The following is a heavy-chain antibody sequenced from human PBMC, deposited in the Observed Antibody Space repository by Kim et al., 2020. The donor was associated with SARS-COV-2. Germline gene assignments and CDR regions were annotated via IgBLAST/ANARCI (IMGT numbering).Heavy chain of an antibody. CDR1: GGSISTAFY. D-gene: IGHD3-10*01. V-gene: IGHV4-39*01. CDR2: VYYTGDT. J-gene: IGHJ4*02. CDR3: ARPSSRFGDYAL. Sequence: SETLYLTCTVSGGSISTAFYWGWIRQPPGKGLEWIGSVYYTGDTYYSPSLKGRVTIYVDTSKNQFSLDVNSVTAADTAMYYCARPSSRFGDYALWGQGT.